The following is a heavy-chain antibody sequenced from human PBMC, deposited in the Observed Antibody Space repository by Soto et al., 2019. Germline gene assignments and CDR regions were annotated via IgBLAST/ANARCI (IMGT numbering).Heavy chain of an antibody. CDR1: GGSFSGYY. J-gene: IGHJ4*02. CDR2: INHSGST. Sequence: TSETLSLTCTVYGGSFSGYYWSWIRQAPGKGLEWIGEINHSGSTNYNPSLKSRVTISIDTSKNQFSLKLTSVTAADTAVYYCARPWVYWGQGTLVTVSS. V-gene: IGHV4-34*01. CDR3: ARPWVY.